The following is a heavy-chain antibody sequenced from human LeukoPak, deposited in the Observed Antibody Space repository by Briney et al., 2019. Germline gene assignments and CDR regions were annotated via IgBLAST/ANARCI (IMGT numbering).Heavy chain of an antibody. Sequence: PGGSLRLSCASSGFSFSTYWMSWVRQTPEKGLEFVANINQDASVRNYMDSLKGRCTISRDNAKKSVYLEINSPRADDTAVYYCARDPGSSSFDLWGQGALVTVSS. D-gene: IGHD6-13*01. CDR1: GFSFSTYW. V-gene: IGHV3-7*01. CDR3: ARDPGSSSFDL. CDR2: INQDASVR. J-gene: IGHJ4*02.